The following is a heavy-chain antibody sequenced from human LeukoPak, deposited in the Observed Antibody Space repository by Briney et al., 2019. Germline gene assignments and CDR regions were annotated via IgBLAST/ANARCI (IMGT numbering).Heavy chain of an antibody. CDR1: GYTFTSYD. V-gene: IGHV1-8*03. CDR3: VRGIGYCSSTSCYRGTGFDP. Sequence: ASVKVSCKASGYTFTSYDINWVRQATGQGLEWMGWMNPNSGNTGYAQKFQGRVTITRNTSISTAYMELSSLRSEDTAVYYCVRGIGYCSSTSCYRGTGFDPWGQGTLVTVSS. J-gene: IGHJ5*02. D-gene: IGHD2-2*02. CDR2: MNPNSGNT.